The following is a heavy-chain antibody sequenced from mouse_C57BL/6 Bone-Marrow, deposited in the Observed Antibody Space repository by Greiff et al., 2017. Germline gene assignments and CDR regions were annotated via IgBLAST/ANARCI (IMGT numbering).Heavy chain of an antibody. J-gene: IGHJ1*03. Sequence: ESGPELVKPGASVKISCKASGYSFTSYYIHWVKQRPGQGLVWIGWIYPGSGNTKYNEKFKGKATLTADTSSSTAYMQLSSLTSEDSAVYYCVPQYFDVWGTGTTVTVSS. CDR3: VPQYFDV. V-gene: IGHV1-66*01. CDR1: GYSFTSYY. CDR2: IYPGSGNT.